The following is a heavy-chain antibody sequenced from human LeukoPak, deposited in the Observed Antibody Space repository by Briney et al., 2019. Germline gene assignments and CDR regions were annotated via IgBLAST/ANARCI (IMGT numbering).Heavy chain of an antibody. D-gene: IGHD6-13*01. V-gene: IGHV3-74*01. CDR1: GFTFSSNW. CDR3: ARDRGRNSSPTEYWFDP. J-gene: IGHJ5*02. CDR2: INSDGSST. Sequence: GGSLRLSCAASGFTFSSNWLHWVRQAPGKGLVWVSRINSDGSSTSYADSVKGRFTISRDNAKNTLYLQMNSLRAEDTAVYYCARDRGRNSSPTEYWFDPWGQGTLVTVSS.